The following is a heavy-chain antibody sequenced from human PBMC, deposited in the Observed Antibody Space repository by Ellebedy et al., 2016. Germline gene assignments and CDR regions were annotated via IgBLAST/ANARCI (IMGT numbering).Heavy chain of an antibody. J-gene: IGHJ6*02. CDR3: AREGTSSTLYGMDV. Sequence: GESLKISCAASGFTFSSYWMHWVRQAPGKGLVWVSRINSDGSSTSYADSVKGRFTISRDNAKNTLYLQMNSLRAEDTAVYYCAREGTSSTLYGMDVWGQGTTVTVSS. CDR1: GFTFSSYW. CDR2: INSDGSST. V-gene: IGHV3-74*01. D-gene: IGHD1-14*01.